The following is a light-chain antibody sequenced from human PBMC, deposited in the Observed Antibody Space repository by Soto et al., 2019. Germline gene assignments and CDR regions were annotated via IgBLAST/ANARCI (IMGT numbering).Light chain of an antibody. CDR3: HQSDSTPQT. CDR1: QNIGTY. V-gene: IGKV1-39*01. J-gene: IGKJ1*01. CDR2: VAT. Sequence: DIQLTQSPSSLSASLGDRVTISCRASQNIGTYLNWSLQKPGEAPKLLIYVATSLQNGVPSRFSGTGSETDFTLTISSLQPEDVGVYFCHQSDSTPQTFGQGTRV.